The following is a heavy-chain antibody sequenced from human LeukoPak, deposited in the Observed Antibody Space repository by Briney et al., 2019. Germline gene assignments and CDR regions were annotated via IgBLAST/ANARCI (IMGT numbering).Heavy chain of an antibody. CDR2: NNPNSGGT. Sequence: ASVKVSCKASGYSFTGFYMHWLRQAPGQGLEWMGWNNPNSGGTNYAQKFQGRVTMTRDTSISTAYMELSRLTSDDTAVYYCARVSDTTTYSHWYFDLWGRGTRVTVSS. V-gene: IGHV1-2*02. D-gene: IGHD1-26*01. CDR1: GYSFTGFY. CDR3: ARVSDTTTYSHWYFDL. J-gene: IGHJ2*01.